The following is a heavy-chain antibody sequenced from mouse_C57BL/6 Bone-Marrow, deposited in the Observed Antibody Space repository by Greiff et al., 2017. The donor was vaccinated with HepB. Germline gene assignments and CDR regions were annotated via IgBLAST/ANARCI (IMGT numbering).Heavy chain of an antibody. V-gene: IGHV5-15*01. CDR3: ARQNYGNAMDY. CDR1: GFTFSDYG. CDR2: ISNLAYSI. J-gene: IGHJ4*01. D-gene: IGHD1-1*01. Sequence: VQLKESGGGLVQPGGSLKLSCAASGFTFSDYGMAWVRQAPRKGPEWVAFISNLAYSIYYADTVTGRFTISRENAKNTLYLEMSSLRSEDTAMYYCARQNYGNAMDYWGQGTSVTVSS.